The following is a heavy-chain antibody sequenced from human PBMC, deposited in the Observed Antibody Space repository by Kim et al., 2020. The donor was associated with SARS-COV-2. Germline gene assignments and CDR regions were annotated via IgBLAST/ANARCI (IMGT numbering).Heavy chain of an antibody. V-gene: IGHV3-33*01. CDR2: IWYDGSNK. D-gene: IGHD3-10*01. CDR1: GFTFSSYG. CDR3: ARDGTPIRWFGELLHDAFDI. Sequence: GGSLRLSCAASGFTFSSYGMHWVRQAPGKGLEWVAVIWYDGSNKYYADSVKGRFTISRDNSKNTLYLQMNSLRAEDTAVYYCARDGTPIRWFGELLHDAFDIWGQGTMVTVSS. J-gene: IGHJ3*02.